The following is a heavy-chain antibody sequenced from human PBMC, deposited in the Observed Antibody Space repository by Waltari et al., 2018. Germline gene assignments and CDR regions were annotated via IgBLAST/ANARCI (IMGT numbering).Heavy chain of an antibody. CDR1: GASLSGYS. D-gene: IGHD2-21*01. J-gene: IGHJ4*02. CDR3: ARSIPRSDF. V-gene: IGHV4-34*02. Sequence: QVQLQQWGAGLLKPSETLSLTCAVYGASLSGYSWSWIRQPPGRGLEWIGEIDQSGTTNYNPSLKSRVTMSVDTSKSQFSLRLSSVTAADTAVYYCARSIPRSDFWGQRALVTVSS. CDR2: IDQSGTT.